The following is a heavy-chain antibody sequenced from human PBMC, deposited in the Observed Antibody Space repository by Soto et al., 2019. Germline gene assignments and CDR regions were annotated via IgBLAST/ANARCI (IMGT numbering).Heavy chain of an antibody. J-gene: IGHJ6*02. V-gene: IGHV5-51*01. Sequence: GESLKISCKRSGYSFTSYWIGWVRQMPGKGLEWMGIIYPGDSDTRYSPSFQGQVTISADKSISTAYLQWSSLKASDTAMYYCARNYGRSTGYYYYGMDVWGQGTTVTVSS. CDR3: ARNYGRSTGYYYYGMDV. D-gene: IGHD3-16*01. CDR1: GYSFTSYW. CDR2: IYPGDSDT.